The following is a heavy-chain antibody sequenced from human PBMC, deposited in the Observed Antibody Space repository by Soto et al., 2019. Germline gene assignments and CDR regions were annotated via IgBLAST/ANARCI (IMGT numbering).Heavy chain of an antibody. V-gene: IGHV2-5*02. J-gene: IGHJ4*02. CDR1: GFSLRPSGVG. D-gene: IGHD3-22*01. CDR3: PLSYDSSGYRAYLDY. Sequence: SGPTLVNPTQTLTLTCTFSGFSLRPSGVGVGWIRQPPGKALEWLALIYWDDDKRSSPSLKSRLTITKDTSKNQVVLTMTNMDPVDTASYYCPLSYDSSGYRAYLDYWGKGTLVTVSS. CDR2: IYWDDDK.